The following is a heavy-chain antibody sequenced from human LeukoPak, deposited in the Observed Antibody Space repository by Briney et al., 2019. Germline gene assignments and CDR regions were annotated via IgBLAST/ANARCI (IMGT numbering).Heavy chain of an antibody. D-gene: IGHD4-11*01. CDR3: ARDTDMTTSYYYYGMDV. J-gene: IGHJ6*02. CDR1: GGSFSGYY. Sequence: SETLSLTCAVYGGSFSGYYWSWIRQPPGKGPEWIGEINHSGSTNYNPSLKSRVTISVDTSKNQFSLKLSSVTAADTAVYYCARDTDMTTSYYYYGMDVWGQGTTVTVSS. CDR2: INHSGST. V-gene: IGHV4-34*01.